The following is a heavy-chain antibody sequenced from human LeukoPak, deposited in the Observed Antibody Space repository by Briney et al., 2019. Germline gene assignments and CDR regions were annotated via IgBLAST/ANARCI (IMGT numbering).Heavy chain of an antibody. J-gene: IGHJ4*02. CDR3: ARHRGGLFDY. Sequence: PSETLSLTCTVSGGSISNSSHYWGWIRQPPGEGLEWIGSIYYSGSTYYNPSLKSRVTISVDTSKNQFSLKLSSVTAADTAVYYCARHRGGLFDYWGPGTLVTVSS. V-gene: IGHV4-39*01. CDR2: IYYSGST. D-gene: IGHD3-10*01. CDR1: GGSISNSSHY.